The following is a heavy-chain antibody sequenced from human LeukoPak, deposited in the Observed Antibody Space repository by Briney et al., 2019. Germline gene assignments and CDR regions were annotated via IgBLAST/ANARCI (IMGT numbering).Heavy chain of an antibody. CDR2: ISGSGGST. CDR3: AKDVAGKSIIAAPDRDY. J-gene: IGHJ4*02. CDR1: GFTFSSYA. Sequence: GGSLRLSCAASGFTFSSYAMSWVRQAPGKGLEWVSAISGSGGSTYYADSVKGRFTISRDNSKNTLYLQMNSLRAEDTAVYYCAKDVAGKSIIAAPDRDYWGQGTLVTVSS. V-gene: IGHV3-23*01. D-gene: IGHD6-13*01.